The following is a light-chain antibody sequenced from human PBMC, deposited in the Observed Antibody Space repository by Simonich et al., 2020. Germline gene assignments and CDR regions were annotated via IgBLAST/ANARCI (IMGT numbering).Light chain of an antibody. Sequence: DLQMTQSPSSLSASVGYRVTITCRASQSISSYLNWYQQKPGKAPKLLIYAASSLQSGVPSRFSGSGSGTDFTLTISSLQPEDVATYYCQQSYSTLWTFGQGTKVEIK. CDR3: QQSYSTLWT. V-gene: IGKV1-39*01. CDR2: AAS. J-gene: IGKJ1*01. CDR1: QSISSY.